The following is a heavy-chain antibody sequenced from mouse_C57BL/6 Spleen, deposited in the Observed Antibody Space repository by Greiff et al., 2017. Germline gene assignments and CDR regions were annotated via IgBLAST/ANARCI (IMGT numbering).Heavy chain of an antibody. CDR1: GYTFTSYW. CDR2: IDPSDSYT. Sequence: QVQLKQPGAELVMPGASVKLSCKASGYTFTSYWMHWVKQRPGQGLEWIGEIDPSDSYTNYNQKFKGKSTLTVDKSSSTAYMQLSSLTSEDSAVYYCARYGDGRDYWGQGTTLTVSS. V-gene: IGHV1-69*01. CDR3: ARYGDGRDY. J-gene: IGHJ2*01. D-gene: IGHD1-1*01.